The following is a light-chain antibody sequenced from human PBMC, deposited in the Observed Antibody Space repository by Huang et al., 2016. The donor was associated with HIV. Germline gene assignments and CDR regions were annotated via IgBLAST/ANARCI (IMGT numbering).Light chain of an antibody. V-gene: IGKV1-39*01. CDR1: QTVDMY. CDR3: QQTYNVPRT. CDR2: AAS. Sequence: DIQMTQSPSSLSASIGDRVTMSCRASQTVDMYLNWYQQTPWRAPKLLIYAASNLQSGVPSRFSGTGSGTNFTLTISSLQPEDFVIYFCQQTYNVPRTFGQGTALEIK. J-gene: IGKJ2*01.